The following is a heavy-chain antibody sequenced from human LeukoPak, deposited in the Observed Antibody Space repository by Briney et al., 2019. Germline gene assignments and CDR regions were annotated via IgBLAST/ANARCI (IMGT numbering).Heavy chain of an antibody. V-gene: IGHV4-59*01. CDR1: GGSISSYY. CDR2: IYYSGHT. J-gene: IGHJ3*02. D-gene: IGHD5-24*01. Sequence: SETLSLTCAVSGGSISSYYWSWIRQPSGKRLEWIGYIYYSGHTNYNPSLKSRVTISVDTSKNQFSLQLNSVTAADTAVYYCARDRDGFNGGAFDIWGQGTKVIVSS. CDR3: ARDRDGFNGGAFDI.